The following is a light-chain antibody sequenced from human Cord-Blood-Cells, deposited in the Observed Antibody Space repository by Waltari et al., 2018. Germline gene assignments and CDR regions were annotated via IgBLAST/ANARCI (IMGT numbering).Light chain of an antibody. CDR3: SSYTSSSTYV. CDR1: SSEGGGYNY. J-gene: IGLJ1*01. CDR2: DVS. Sequence: QSALTQPASVSGSPGQSITIPCPGTSSEGGGYNYVSWYQQHPGKAPKLLIYDVSNRPSGVSNRFSGSKSGNTASLTISGLQAEDEADYYCSSYTSSSTYVFGTGTKVTVL. V-gene: IGLV2-14*01.